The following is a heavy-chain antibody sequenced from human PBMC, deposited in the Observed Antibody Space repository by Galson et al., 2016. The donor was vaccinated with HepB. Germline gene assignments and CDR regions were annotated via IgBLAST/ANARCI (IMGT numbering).Heavy chain of an antibody. Sequence: SVKASCKASGYTFTTYDINWVRQAAGQGPEWMGWVNPNSGRSAYTQKCQGRVTMTTNPSMNTAFMELRSLRSEDTAVYYCTRGQRGSGYPYWGQGTLVTVSS. CDR3: TRGQRGSGYPY. D-gene: IGHD3-22*01. CDR1: GYTFTTYD. V-gene: IGHV1-8*01. CDR2: VNPNSGRS. J-gene: IGHJ4*02.